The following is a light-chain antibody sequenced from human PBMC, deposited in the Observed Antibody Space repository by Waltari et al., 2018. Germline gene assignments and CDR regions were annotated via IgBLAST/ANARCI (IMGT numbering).Light chain of an antibody. CDR3: SSYTSSSTLV. CDR1: SSDIGAYDS. V-gene: IGLV2-14*03. CDR2: DVR. J-gene: IGLJ3*02. Sequence: HSALTQPASVSGSPGQSITISCTGTSSDIGAYDSLPWYQQHPGKPPNLMIYDVRNRPSGLSNRFSGSKSGNTASLTISGLQAEDEADYYCSSYTSSSTLVFGGGTKVTVL.